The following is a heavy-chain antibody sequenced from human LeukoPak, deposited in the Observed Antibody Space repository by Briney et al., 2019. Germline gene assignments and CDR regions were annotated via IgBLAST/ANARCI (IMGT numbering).Heavy chain of an antibody. V-gene: IGHV4-38-2*02. J-gene: IGHJ3*02. CDR2: IYHSGST. CDR3: ARDQALGYGWPTVLAIDI. D-gene: IGHD6-19*01. Sequence: SETLSLTCTVSGYSISSGYYWGWIRQPPGKGLEWIGSIYHSGSTYYNPSLKSRVTISVDTSKNQFSLNVSSVTAADTAVYYCARDQALGYGWPTVLAIDIWGQGTTVTVSS. CDR1: GYSISSGYY.